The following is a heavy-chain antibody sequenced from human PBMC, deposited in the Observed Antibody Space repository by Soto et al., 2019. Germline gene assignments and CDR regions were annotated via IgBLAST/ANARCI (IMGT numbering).Heavy chain of an antibody. CDR3: ARGGTSGSAVYNRFDP. CDR1: GASVSSHS. Sequence: SETLSLTCSVTGASVSSHSWSWIRQSPGKGLEWIGYIHYSGGTNYTPSLRSRVTISVETSKNQLSLNLTSLTAADTAVYYCARGGTSGSAVYNRFDPWGQGTLVTVSS. D-gene: IGHD3-10*01. J-gene: IGHJ5*02. CDR2: IHYSGGT. V-gene: IGHV4-59*02.